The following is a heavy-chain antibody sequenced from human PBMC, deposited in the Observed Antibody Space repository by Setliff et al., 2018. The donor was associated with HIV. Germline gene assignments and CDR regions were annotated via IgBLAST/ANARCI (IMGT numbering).Heavy chain of an antibody. Sequence: SETLSLTCDVFGGSFSGYYWSWIRQPPGKGLEWTGEIIPSGSTNYNPSLKSRVTMSIDTSKSQFSLKLSSVTAADTAVYYCVRQADCGGDCVLGYWGQGTLVTVSS. D-gene: IGHD2-21*02. CDR1: GGSFSGYY. CDR2: IIPSGST. J-gene: IGHJ4*02. CDR3: VRQADCGGDCVLGY. V-gene: IGHV4-34*12.